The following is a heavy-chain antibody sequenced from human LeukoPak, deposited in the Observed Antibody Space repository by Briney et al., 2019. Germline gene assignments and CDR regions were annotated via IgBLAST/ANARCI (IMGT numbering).Heavy chain of an antibody. CDR3: ARGSGSYGRGFDY. J-gene: IGHJ4*02. CDR1: GYTFTGYY. CDR2: INPNSGGT. Sequence: ASVKVSCKASGYTFTGYYMHWVRQAPGQGLEWMGWINPNSGGTNYAQKFQGRVTMTRDTSISTAYMELSRLRSDDTAVYYCARGSGSYGRGFDYWGQGTLVTVSS. V-gene: IGHV1-2*02. D-gene: IGHD1-26*01.